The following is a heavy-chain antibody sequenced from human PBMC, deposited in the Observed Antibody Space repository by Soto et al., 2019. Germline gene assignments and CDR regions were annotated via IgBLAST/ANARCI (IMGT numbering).Heavy chain of an antibody. J-gene: IGHJ4*02. CDR2: INHSGST. CDR3: AIEARVRGDEFDY. V-gene: IGHV4-34*01. D-gene: IGHD3-10*01. CDR1: GGSFSGYY. Sequence: QVQLQQWGAGLLKPSETLSLTCAVYGGSFSGYYWSWIRQPPGKGLEWIGEINHSGSTNYNPSLKGRVTISVDTSQSQFTLRLRSVTAADTDVYSCAIEARVRGDEFDYWGQGTLVTVSS.